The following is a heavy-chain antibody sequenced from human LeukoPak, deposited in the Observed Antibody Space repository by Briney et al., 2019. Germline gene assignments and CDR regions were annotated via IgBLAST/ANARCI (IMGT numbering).Heavy chain of an antibody. J-gene: IGHJ6*02. CDR2: MNPNSGNT. CDR1: GYTFTSYD. Sequence: ASVKVSCKASGYTFTSYDINWVRQATGQGLEWMGWMNPNSGNTSYAQKFQGRVTMTRNTSISTAYMELSSLRSEDTAVYYCARWGRHYYGMDVWGQGTTVTVSS. CDR3: ARWGRHYYGMDV. D-gene: IGHD4-23*01. V-gene: IGHV1-8*01.